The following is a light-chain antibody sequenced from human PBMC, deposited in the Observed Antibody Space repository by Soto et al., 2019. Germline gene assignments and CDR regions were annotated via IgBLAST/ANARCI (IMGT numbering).Light chain of an antibody. CDR3: QSYDSTLDARYV. CDR1: GSNIGAGYD. CDR2: GDS. J-gene: IGLJ1*01. V-gene: IGLV1-40*01. Sequence: QSVLTQPPSVSGAPGQRVTISCTGSGSNIGAGYDVHWYQHRPGTAPKLLVFGDSHRPSGVPDRFSGSKSGTSASLAITGLQAEDEGDYDCQSYDSTLDARYVFGTGTKVTVL.